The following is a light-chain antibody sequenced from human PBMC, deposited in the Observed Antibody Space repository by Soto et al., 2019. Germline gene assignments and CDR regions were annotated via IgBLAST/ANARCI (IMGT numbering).Light chain of an antibody. CDR2: EVT. CDR1: SSDIGAYNY. CDR3: GAWDSSLNSGV. J-gene: IGLJ3*02. Sequence: QSALTQPPSASGSPGQSVTISCTGTSSDIGAYNYVSWYQQHPGKAPKLMIYEVTKRPSGVPDRFSGSKSGNTASLTVSGLQAEDEADYYCGAWDSSLNSGVFGGGTKLTVL. V-gene: IGLV2-8*01.